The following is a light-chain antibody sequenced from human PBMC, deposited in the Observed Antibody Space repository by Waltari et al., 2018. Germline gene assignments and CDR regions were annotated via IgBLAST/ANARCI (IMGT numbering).Light chain of an antibody. CDR3: QQYYSPPLT. CDR2: WAS. V-gene: IGKV4-1*01. J-gene: IGKJ4*01. Sequence: DIVMTQSPDSLAVSLGERATINCKASQTILSSSNNKNALAWYQQKPGHPPKLLIYWASTRTSGVPDRFSGRGSETDFTLTINRLQADDVAVYYCQQYYSPPLTFGGGTKVEIK. CDR1: QTILSSSNNKNA.